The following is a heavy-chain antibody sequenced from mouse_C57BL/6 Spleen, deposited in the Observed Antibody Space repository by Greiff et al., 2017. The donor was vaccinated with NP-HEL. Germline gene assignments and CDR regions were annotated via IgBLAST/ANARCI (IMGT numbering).Heavy chain of an antibody. CDR1: GYTFTSYW. CDR3: ARTGGGFITTVVDYFDY. CDR2: IHPNSGST. Sequence: VQLQQPGAELVKPGASVKLSCKASGYTFTSYWMHWVKQRPGQGLEWIGMIHPNSGSTNYNEKFKSKATLTVDKSSSTAYMQLSSLTSEDSAVYYCARTGGGFITTVVDYFDYWGQGTTLTVSS. D-gene: IGHD1-1*01. J-gene: IGHJ2*01. V-gene: IGHV1-64*01.